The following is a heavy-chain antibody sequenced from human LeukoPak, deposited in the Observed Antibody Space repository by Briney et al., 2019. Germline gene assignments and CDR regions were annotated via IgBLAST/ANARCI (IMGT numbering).Heavy chain of an antibody. D-gene: IGHD6-6*01. CDR1: GFTFSGSA. V-gene: IGHV3-73*01. J-gene: IGHJ4*02. Sequence: GGSLRLSCAASGFTFSGSAMHWVRQASEKGREWVGRIRSKANSYATAYAASVKGRFTISRDDSKNTAYLQMNSLKTEDTAVYYCTSLAYSSSSGLDYWGQGTLVTVSS. CDR3: TSLAYSSSSGLDY. CDR2: IRSKANSYAT.